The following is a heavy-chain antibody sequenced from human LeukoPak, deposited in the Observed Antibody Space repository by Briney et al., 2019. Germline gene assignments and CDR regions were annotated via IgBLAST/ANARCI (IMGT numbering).Heavy chain of an antibody. J-gene: IGHJ3*02. D-gene: IGHD3-10*01. V-gene: IGHV4-34*12. CDR3: AKSNGYGLIDI. CDR1: GGSFSNSY. CDR2: IFYSGST. Sequence: PSETLSLTCAVYGGSFSNSYWSWIRQPPGKALEWIGNIFYSGSTYYSPSLKSRVTISLDTSRNQFSLKLNSVTAADTAVYYCAKSNGYGLIDIWGQGTMVTVSS.